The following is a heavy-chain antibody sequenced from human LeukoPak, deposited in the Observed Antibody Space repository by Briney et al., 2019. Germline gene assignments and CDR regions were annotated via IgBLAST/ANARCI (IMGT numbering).Heavy chain of an antibody. CDR1: GYTFTSYG. CDR2: ISAYNGNT. Sequence: GASVKVSCKASGYTFTSYGISWVRQAPGQGLEWMGWISAYNGNTNYAQKLQGRVTVTTDTSTSTAYMELRSLRSDDTAVYYCARDWPAQWLARWYYYYGMDVWGQGTTVTVSS. V-gene: IGHV1-18*01. D-gene: IGHD6-19*01. CDR3: ARDWPAQWLARWYYYYGMDV. J-gene: IGHJ6*02.